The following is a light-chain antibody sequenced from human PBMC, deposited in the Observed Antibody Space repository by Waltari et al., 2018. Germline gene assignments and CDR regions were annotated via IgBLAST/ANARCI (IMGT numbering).Light chain of an antibody. V-gene: IGLV2-14*01. Sequence: QSALSQPAAVSGSPRQSIPISCTGARSDVGGFNYVSWYQQNPGKAPKLMMFEATKRPSGVSIRFSGSTSGNTASLTISGLQAEDEADYYCSSYASSNFLVFGGGTKVTVL. CDR1: RSDVGGFNY. CDR2: EAT. J-gene: IGLJ3*02. CDR3: SSYASSNFLV.